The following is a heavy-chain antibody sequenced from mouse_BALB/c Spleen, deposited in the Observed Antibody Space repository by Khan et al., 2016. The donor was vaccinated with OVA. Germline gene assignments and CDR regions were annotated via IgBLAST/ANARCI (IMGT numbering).Heavy chain of an antibody. CDR2: IYPGSDNA. V-gene: IGHV1-81*01. CDR1: GYTFTSYV. D-gene: IGHD2-3*01. J-gene: IGHJ2*01. Sequence: QIQLVQSGPELVKPGASVKMSCKASGYTFTSYVITWVKQRTGQGLEWIGEIYPGSDNAYYNERFKGKATLTADKSSNTTHMQLSSLTSEDSAVYLCARGDGYYVYFDYWGQGTTLTVSS. CDR3: ARGDGYYVYFDY.